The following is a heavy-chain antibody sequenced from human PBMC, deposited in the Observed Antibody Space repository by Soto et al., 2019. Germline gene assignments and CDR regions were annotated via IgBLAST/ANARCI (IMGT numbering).Heavy chain of an antibody. J-gene: IGHJ1*01. D-gene: IGHD3-22*01. CDR1: GFTFSSYA. Sequence: GGSLRLSCAASGFTFSSYAMHWVRQAPGKGLEWVAVISYDGSNKYYADSVKGRFTISRDNSKNTLYLQMNSLRAEDTAVYYCVREWGYYDSSGYYLREYFQHLGQGTLVTVSS. CDR2: ISYDGSNK. CDR3: VREWGYYDSSGYYLREYFQH. V-gene: IGHV3-30-3*01.